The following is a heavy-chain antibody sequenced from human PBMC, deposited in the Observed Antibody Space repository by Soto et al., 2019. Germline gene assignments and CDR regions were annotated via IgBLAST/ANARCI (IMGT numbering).Heavy chain of an antibody. CDR1: GGSISSYY. CDR3: ARVRYSSSWYSNGFDP. J-gene: IGHJ5*02. V-gene: IGHV4-59*01. D-gene: IGHD6-13*01. Sequence: SETLSLTCTVSGGSISSYYWSWIRQPPGKGLEWIGYIYYSGSTNYNPSLKSRVTISVDTSKNQFSLKLSSVTAADTAVYYCARVRYSSSWYSNGFDPWGQGTLVTVSS. CDR2: IYYSGST.